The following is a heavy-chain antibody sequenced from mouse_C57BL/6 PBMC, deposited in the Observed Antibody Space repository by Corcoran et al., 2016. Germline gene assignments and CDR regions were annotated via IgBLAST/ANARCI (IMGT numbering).Heavy chain of an antibody. J-gene: IGHJ2*01. CDR2: IYPGSGNT. Sequence: QVQLQQSGPELVKPGASVKISCKASGYSFTSYYIHWVKQRPGQGLEWIGWIYPGSGNTKYNEKFKGKATLTADTSSSTAYMQLSSLTSEDSAVYYCARGDNWGFDYWGQGTTLTVSS. CDR1: GYSFTSYY. CDR3: ARGDNWGFDY. V-gene: IGHV1-66*01. D-gene: IGHD4-1*01.